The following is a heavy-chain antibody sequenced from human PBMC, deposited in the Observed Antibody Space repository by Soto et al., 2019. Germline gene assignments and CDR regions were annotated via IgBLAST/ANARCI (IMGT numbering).Heavy chain of an antibody. CDR2: ISSSSSYI. D-gene: IGHD6-6*01. Sequence: PGGSLRLSCAASGFTFSDYYMSWIRQAPGKGLEWVSYISSSSSYIYYADSVKGRFTISRDNAKNSLYLQMNSLRAEDTAVYYCARDRDSSSSGLCPVYWGQGTLVTVSS. CDR1: GFTFSDYY. J-gene: IGHJ4*02. V-gene: IGHV3-11*06. CDR3: ARDRDSSSSGLCPVY.